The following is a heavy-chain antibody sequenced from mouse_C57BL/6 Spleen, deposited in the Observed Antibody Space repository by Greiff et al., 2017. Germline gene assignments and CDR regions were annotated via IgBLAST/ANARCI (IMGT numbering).Heavy chain of an antibody. CDR1: GYTFTDYE. V-gene: IGHV1-15*01. CDR3: TRSQTGKDYFDY. J-gene: IGHJ2*01. Sequence: QVQLKQSGAELVRPGASVTLSCKASGYTFTDYEMHWVKQTPVHGLEWIGAIDPETGGTAYNQKFKGKARLTADKSSSTAYMELRSLTSEDSAVYYCTRSQTGKDYFDYWGQGTTLTVSS. CDR2: IDPETGGT. D-gene: IGHD4-1*01.